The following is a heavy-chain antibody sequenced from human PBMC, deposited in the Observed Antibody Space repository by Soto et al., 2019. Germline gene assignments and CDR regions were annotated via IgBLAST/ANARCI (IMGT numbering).Heavy chain of an antibody. Sequence: QVQLQQWGAGLLKPSETLSLNCAVYGGSFSGYYWSWIRQPPGKGLEWIGEINQSGSTNYNPSLNMRVAISLDTSRNQFALKLNTATAADTAVYYCARWYSSGSYWAHWGQGTLVTVSS. D-gene: IGHD3-10*01. V-gene: IGHV4-34*01. CDR1: GGSFSGYY. CDR3: ARWYSSGSYWAH. CDR2: INQSGST. J-gene: IGHJ4*02.